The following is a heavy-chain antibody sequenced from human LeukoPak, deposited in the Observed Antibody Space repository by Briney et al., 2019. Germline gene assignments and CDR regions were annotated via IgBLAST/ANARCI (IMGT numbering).Heavy chain of an antibody. CDR3: ARDGGVGATDY. D-gene: IGHD1-26*01. Sequence: ASVKVSCKAFGYTFTNYYMHWVRQAPGQGLEWMGMINPSGGSTSYTQKFQGRVTMTRDTSTSTVYMEMSSLRSDVTAVYYCARDGGVGATDYWGQGTLVTVSS. V-gene: IGHV1-46*01. J-gene: IGHJ4*02. CDR1: GYTFTNYY. CDR2: INPSGGST.